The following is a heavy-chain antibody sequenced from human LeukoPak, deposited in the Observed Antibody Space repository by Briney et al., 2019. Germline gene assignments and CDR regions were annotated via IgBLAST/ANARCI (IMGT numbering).Heavy chain of an antibody. CDR3: ARNLYSSGADY. V-gene: IGHV4-59*08. CDR2: IYYSGST. CDR1: GGSISSYY. Sequence: SETLYLTCTVSGGSISSYYWSWIRQPPGKGLEWIGYIYYSGSTNYNPSLKSRVTISVDTSKNQFSLKLSSVTAADTAVYYCARNLYSSGADYWGQGTLVTVSS. D-gene: IGHD6-19*01. J-gene: IGHJ4*02.